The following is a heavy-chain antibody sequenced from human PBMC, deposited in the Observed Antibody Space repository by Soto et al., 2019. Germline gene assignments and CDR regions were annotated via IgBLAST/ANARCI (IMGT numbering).Heavy chain of an antibody. CDR3: ARADRSSIVVFS. J-gene: IGHJ1*01. D-gene: IGHD3-22*01. Sequence: QVQLQESGPGLVKPAQTLSLTCTVSGDSISSGDYYWSWIRQHPGKGLEWIGYIYYSGTTYYNPTLKSRTSISVDTSKNHFSLELSSVTAADTAVYYCARADRSSIVVFSWRQGTLVTVSS. CDR1: GDSISSGDYY. CDR2: IYYSGTT. V-gene: IGHV4-30-4*08.